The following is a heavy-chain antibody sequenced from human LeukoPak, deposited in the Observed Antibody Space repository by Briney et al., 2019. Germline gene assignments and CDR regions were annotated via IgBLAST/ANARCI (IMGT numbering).Heavy chain of an antibody. Sequence: ASETLSLTCAVYGGSFSGYYWSWIRQPPGKGLEWIGEINHSGSTNYNPSLKSRVTISVDTSKNQFSLRLSSVTAADTAVYYCARHMSSSWYRNWFDPWGQGTLVTVSS. CDR3: ARHMSSSWYRNWFDP. V-gene: IGHV4-34*01. CDR1: GGSFSGYY. D-gene: IGHD6-13*01. J-gene: IGHJ5*02. CDR2: INHSGST.